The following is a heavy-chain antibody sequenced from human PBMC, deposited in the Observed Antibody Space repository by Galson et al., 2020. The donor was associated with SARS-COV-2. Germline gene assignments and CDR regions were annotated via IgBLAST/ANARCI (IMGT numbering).Heavy chain of an antibody. D-gene: IGHD6-19*01. CDR1: GFTFSSYS. CDR2: ISSSSSTI. CDR3: AREGWYRYYYYYYMDV. Sequence: GESLKISCAASGFTFSSYSMNWVRQAPGKGLEWVSYISSSSSTIYYADSVKGRFTISRDNAKNSLYLQMNSLRAEDTAVYYCAREGWYRYYYYYYMDVWGKGTTVTVSS. J-gene: IGHJ6*03. V-gene: IGHV3-48*04.